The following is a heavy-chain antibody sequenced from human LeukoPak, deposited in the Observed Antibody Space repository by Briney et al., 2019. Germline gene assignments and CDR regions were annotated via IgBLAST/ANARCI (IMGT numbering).Heavy chain of an antibody. V-gene: IGHV3-30-3*01. D-gene: IGHD1-26*01. CDR3: AKDQRRWELPHDAFDI. CDR2: ISYDGSNK. CDR1: GFTFSSYA. J-gene: IGHJ3*02. Sequence: PGRSLRLSCAASGFTFSSYAMHWVRQAPGKGLEWVAVISYDGSNKYYADSVKGRFTISRDNSKNTLYLQMNSLRAEDTAVYYCAKDQRRWELPHDAFDIWGQGTMVTVSS.